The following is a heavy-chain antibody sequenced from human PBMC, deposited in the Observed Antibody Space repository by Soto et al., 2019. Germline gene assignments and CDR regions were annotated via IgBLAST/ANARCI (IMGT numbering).Heavy chain of an antibody. Sequence: PGGSLILSCISSGFTFRTYTMNWVRQAPGKGLEWVSGIRGFSPYTFYAESVKGRFTISRDNAENSLYLQMNSLRAEDTAVYYCARDRVISGATFEYWGPGTLVTVSS. CDR3: ARDRVISGATFEY. CDR2: IRGFSPYT. J-gene: IGHJ4*02. V-gene: IGHV3-21*01. CDR1: GFTFRTYT. D-gene: IGHD2-2*01.